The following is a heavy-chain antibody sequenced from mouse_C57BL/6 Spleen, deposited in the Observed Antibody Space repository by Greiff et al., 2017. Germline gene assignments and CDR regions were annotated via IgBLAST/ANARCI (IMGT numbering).Heavy chain of an antibody. CDR2: IYPGDGDT. J-gene: IGHJ4*01. CDR3: ARSDYALYAMDY. D-gene: IGHD1-1*02. V-gene: IGHV1-82*01. Sequence: QVQLKQSGPELVKPGASVKISCKASGYAFSSSWMNWVKQRPGKGLEWIGRIYPGDGDTNYNGKFKGKATLTADKYSSTAYMQLSSLTSEDSAVYFCARSDYALYAMDYWGQGTSVTVSS. CDR1: GYAFSSSW.